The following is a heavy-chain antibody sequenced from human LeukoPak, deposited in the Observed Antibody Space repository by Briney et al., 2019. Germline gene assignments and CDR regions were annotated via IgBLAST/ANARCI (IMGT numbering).Heavy chain of an antibody. V-gene: IGHV4-61*02. D-gene: IGHD3-10*01. Sequence: SQTLSLTCTVSGHSISSGDYYWSWIRQPAGKGLEWIGRISSSGSTNYNPSLKSRVTISVDTSKNQFSLKLSSVTAADTAVYYCASRRRFGDYWGQGTLVTVSS. CDR3: ASRRRFGDY. CDR1: GHSISSGDYY. CDR2: ISSSGST. J-gene: IGHJ4*02.